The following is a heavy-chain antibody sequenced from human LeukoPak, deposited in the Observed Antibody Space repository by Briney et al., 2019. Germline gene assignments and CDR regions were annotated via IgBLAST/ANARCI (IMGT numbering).Heavy chain of an antibody. CDR1: DGSFSGYY. V-gene: IGHV4-34*01. D-gene: IGHD3-10*01. Sequence: PSETLSLTCAVYDGSFSGYYCSWIRQPPGKGLQWIGEINHSGSVNYNPSLKSRVTILLDTSKNQFSLKLSSVTAADTAVYYCARTRITMVRGVIITSFDYWGQGTLVTVSS. CDR2: INHSGSV. J-gene: IGHJ4*02. CDR3: ARTRITMVRGVIITSFDY.